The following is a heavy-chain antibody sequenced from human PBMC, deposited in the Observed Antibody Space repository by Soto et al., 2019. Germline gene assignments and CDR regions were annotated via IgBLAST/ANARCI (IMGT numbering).Heavy chain of an antibody. J-gene: IGHJ4*02. CDR1: GGSISSGGYY. CDR2: IYYSGST. D-gene: IGHD5-18*01. CDR3: ALHVDTAMVVDY. V-gene: IGHV4-31*03. Sequence: TLSLTCTVSGGSISSGGYYWSWIRQHPGKGLEWIGYIYYSGSTYYNPSLKSRVTISVDTSKNQFSLKLSSVTAADTAVYYCALHVDTAMVVDYWGQGTLVTVSS.